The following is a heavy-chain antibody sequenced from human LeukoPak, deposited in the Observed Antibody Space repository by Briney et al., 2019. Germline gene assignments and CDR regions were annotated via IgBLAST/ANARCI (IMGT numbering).Heavy chain of an antibody. D-gene: IGHD1-1*01. CDR1: GFTFSSYE. V-gene: IGHV3-48*03. Sequence: PGGSLRLSCAASGFTFSSYEMNWVRQAPGKGLEWVSYISSSGSTIYYADSVKGRFTMTRDNAKNSLYLPMNSLRAEDTAVYYCASLANLYYFDYWGQGTLVTVSS. J-gene: IGHJ4*02. CDR3: ASLANLYYFDY. CDR2: ISSSGSTI.